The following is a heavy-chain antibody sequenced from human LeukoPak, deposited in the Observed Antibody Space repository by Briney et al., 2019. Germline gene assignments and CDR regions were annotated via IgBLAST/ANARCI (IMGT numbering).Heavy chain of an antibody. D-gene: IGHD3-10*01. V-gene: IGHV3-23*01. J-gene: IGHJ4*02. CDR3: ATLWFGETDNGN. CDR1: GFTFSSYA. CDR2: TSGSGSTT. Sequence: GASLRLSCAASGFTFSSYAMSWVRQAPGKGLEWVSATSGSGSTTFYADSVKGRFTISRDNSKNTLYLQVNSLRAEDTAIYYCATLWFGETDNGNWGQGTLVTVSS.